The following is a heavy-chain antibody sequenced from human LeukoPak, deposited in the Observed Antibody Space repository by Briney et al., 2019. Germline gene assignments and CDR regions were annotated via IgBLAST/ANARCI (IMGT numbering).Heavy chain of an antibody. CDR2: IRYDGSNK. Sequence: GGSLRLSCAASGFTFSSYGMHWVRQAPGKGLEWVAFIRYDGSNKYYADSVKGRFTISRDNSKNALYLQMNSLRAEDTAVYYCAKDPYYYYYMDVWGKGTTVTISS. V-gene: IGHV3-30*02. CDR1: GFTFSSYG. CDR3: AKDPYYYYYMDV. J-gene: IGHJ6*03.